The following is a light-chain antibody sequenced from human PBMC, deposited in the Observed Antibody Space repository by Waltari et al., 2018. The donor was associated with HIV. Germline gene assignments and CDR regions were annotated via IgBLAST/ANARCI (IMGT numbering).Light chain of an antibody. CDR2: WAS. V-gene: IGKV4-1*01. CDR3: QQYYSTPWT. J-gene: IGKJ1*01. Sequence: DLVVTQSLDLLAVLLGGGGTINRMSSQSVLYSSNNKNYLAWYQQKPGQPPKLLIYWASTRESGVPDRFSGSGSGTDFTLTISSLQAEDVAVYYCQQYYSTPWTFGQGTKVEIK. CDR1: QSVLYSSNNKNY.